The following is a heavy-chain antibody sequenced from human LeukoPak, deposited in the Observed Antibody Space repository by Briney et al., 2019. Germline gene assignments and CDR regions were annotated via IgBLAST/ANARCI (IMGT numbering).Heavy chain of an antibody. Sequence: GGSLRLSCAASGFTFSSNYISWVRQAPGKGLEWVSLIYTSGSTYYADSVRGRFTISRDDSNNTLYLQMNSLRAEDTAVYYCASQAGVRGVIITLPLDYWGQGTLVTVSS. J-gene: IGHJ4*02. V-gene: IGHV3-53*01. D-gene: IGHD3-10*01. CDR2: IYTSGST. CDR1: GFTFSSNY. CDR3: ASQAGVRGVIITLPLDY.